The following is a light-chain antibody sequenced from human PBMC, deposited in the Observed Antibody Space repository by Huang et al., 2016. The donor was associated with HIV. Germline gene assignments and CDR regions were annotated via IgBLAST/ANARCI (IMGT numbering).Light chain of an antibody. CDR2: DAS. CDR3: QQRNTWPPWT. V-gene: IGKV3-11*01. Sequence: DIVLTQSPATLSLSPGEGATLSCRASQSIGSYLAWYQQRPGQAPRLLIYDASIRATVIPARFSGRESETDFTLTISSLGHEDFAVYYCQQRNTWPPWTFGQGTKVELK. J-gene: IGKJ1*01. CDR1: QSIGSY.